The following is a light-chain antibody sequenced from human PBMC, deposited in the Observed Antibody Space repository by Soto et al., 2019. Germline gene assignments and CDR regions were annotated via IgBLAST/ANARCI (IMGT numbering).Light chain of an antibody. CDR2: EVS. V-gene: IGLV2-14*01. CDR3: SSYTSSSTLV. CDR1: SSDVGGYNY. Sequence: QSVLTQPASVSGSPGQSITISCTGISSDVGGYNYVSWYQQHPGKAPKLMIYEVSNRPSGISNRFSASKSGNTASLTISGLQAEDEADYYCSSYTSSSTLVFGGGTKLTVL. J-gene: IGLJ2*01.